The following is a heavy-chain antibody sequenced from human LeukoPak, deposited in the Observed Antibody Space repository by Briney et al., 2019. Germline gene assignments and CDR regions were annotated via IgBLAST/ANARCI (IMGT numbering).Heavy chain of an antibody. CDR1: GFTFSSYG. J-gene: IGHJ4*02. CDR2: IRYDGSNK. V-gene: IGHV3-30*02. Sequence: PGGSLRLSCAASGFTFSSYGMHWVRQAPGKGLEWVAFIRYDGSNKYYADSVKGRFTISRDNSQNTLYLQMNSPRAEDTAVYYCAKGQVGVHYNWGQGTLVTVSS. D-gene: IGHD1-26*01. CDR3: AKGQVGVHYN.